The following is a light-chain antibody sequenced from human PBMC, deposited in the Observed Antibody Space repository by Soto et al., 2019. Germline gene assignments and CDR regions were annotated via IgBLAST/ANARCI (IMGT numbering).Light chain of an antibody. Sequence: EIVLTQSPGTLSLSPGERATLSCRASQSVSSSYLAWYQQKPGQAPRLLIYGASSRATGIPDRFSGSGSGTDFTLTISRLEPEYFAVYYCQQYLGTFGQGTKVEIK. CDR3: QQYLGT. V-gene: IGKV3-20*01. CDR2: GAS. J-gene: IGKJ1*01. CDR1: QSVSSSY.